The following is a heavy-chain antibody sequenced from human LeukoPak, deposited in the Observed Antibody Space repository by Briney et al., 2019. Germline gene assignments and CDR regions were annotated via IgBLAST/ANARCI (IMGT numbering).Heavy chain of an antibody. J-gene: IGHJ4*02. Sequence: PSETLSLTCTVSVGSLSSGDYYWGWIRQPAGKGLEWIGYIYYSGSTYYNPSLKSRVTISVDTSKNQFSLKLSSVTAADTAVYYCARVYRASDYWGQGTLVTVSS. D-gene: IGHD3-16*02. CDR2: IYYSGST. CDR3: ARVYRASDY. V-gene: IGHV4-30-4*01. CDR1: VGSLSSGDYY.